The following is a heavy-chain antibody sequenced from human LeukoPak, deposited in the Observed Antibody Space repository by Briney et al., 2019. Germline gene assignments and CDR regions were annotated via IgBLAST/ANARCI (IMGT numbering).Heavy chain of an antibody. D-gene: IGHD6-13*01. CDR1: GGTFSSYA. CDR3: ARDGIAASTDPFDY. CDR2: IIPIFGTA. Sequence: SAKVSCKASGGTFSSYAISWVRQAPGQGLEWMGRIIPIFGTANYAQKFQGRVTITTDESTSTAYMELSSLRSEDTAVYYCARDGIAASTDPFDYWGQGTLVTVSS. J-gene: IGHJ4*02. V-gene: IGHV1-69*05.